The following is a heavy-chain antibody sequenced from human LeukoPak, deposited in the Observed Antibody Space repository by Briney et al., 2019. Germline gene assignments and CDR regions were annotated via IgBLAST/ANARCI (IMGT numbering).Heavy chain of an antibody. CDR3: ARAGGTKKELDY. D-gene: IGHD3-16*01. CDR1: GGSIRNYY. J-gene: IGHJ4*02. Sequence: SETLSLTCTVSGGSIRNYYWSWIRQPPGKGLEWIGYIYYTGSTNYNPSLKSRVTISVDTSKNQFSLKLSSETAADTAVYYCARAGGTKKELDYWGQGTLVTVSS. V-gene: IGHV4-59*01. CDR2: IYYTGST.